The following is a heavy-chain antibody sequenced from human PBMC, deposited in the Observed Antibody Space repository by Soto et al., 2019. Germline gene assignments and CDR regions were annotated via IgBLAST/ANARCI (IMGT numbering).Heavy chain of an antibody. Sequence: QVQLQESGPGLVKPSGTLSLTCTVSGGSISNFFWNWIRQPPGKGLEWIGYIYYSGSANYSPSLRGRATISEDTSENKLSLKLRSVTGADTAVYYCVRGEYCSGGSCYGEYNWFDLWGQGTLVTVSS. CDR1: GGSISNFF. D-gene: IGHD2-15*01. CDR3: VRGEYCSGGSCYGEYNWFDL. J-gene: IGHJ5*02. V-gene: IGHV4-59*01. CDR2: IYYSGSA.